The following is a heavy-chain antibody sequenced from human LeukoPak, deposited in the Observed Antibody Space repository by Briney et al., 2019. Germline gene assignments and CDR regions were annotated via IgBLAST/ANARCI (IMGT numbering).Heavy chain of an antibody. CDR3: ARGSSSWVDY. J-gene: IGHJ4*02. Sequence: EASVKVSCKASGGTFSSYAIGWVRQAPGQGLEWMGRIIPILGIANYAQKFQGRVTITADKSTSTAYMELSSLRSEDTAVYYCARGSSSWVDYWGQGTLVTVSS. CDR1: GGTFSSYA. CDR2: IIPILGIA. V-gene: IGHV1-69*04. D-gene: IGHD6-13*01.